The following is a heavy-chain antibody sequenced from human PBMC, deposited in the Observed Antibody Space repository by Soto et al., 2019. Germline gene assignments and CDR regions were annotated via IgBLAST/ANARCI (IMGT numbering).Heavy chain of an antibody. D-gene: IGHD3-22*01. V-gene: IGHV3-30*18. CDR1: GFTFSDYG. J-gene: IGHJ4*02. Sequence: GGSLRLSCAASGFTFSDYGMHWVRQAPGKGLEWVAVISYDGSNKYYPDSVKGRFTISKDNSKNTLYLQMNSLRAEDTAVYYCAKDWVRHYDSNVYQYPGVDYWGQGTLVTVSS. CDR3: AKDWVRHYDSNVYQYPGVDY. CDR2: ISYDGSNK.